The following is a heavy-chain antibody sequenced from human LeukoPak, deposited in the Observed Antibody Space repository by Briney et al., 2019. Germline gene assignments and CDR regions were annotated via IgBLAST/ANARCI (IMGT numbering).Heavy chain of an antibody. V-gene: IGHV1-2*02. CDR2: INPNSGGT. CDR1: GYTFTSYY. CDR3: ARVKVGLRFLEWPLEV. J-gene: IGHJ4*02. D-gene: IGHD3-3*01. Sequence: ASVKVSCKASGYTFTSYYMHWVRQAPGQGLEWMGWINPNSGGTNYAQKFQGRVTMTRDTSISTAYMELSRLRSDDTAVYYCARVKVGLRFLEWPLEVWGQGTLVTVSS.